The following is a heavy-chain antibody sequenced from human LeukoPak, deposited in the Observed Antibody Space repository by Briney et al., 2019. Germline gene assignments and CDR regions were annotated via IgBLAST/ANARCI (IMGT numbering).Heavy chain of an antibody. CDR1: GFTFSTYW. Sequence: PGGSLRLSCAASGFTFSTYWMTWVRQAPGKGLEWVANIKQDGSEKYYVDSVKGRFTISRDNAKNSLYLQMNRLRAEDTAVYYCTRDTGCSGGTCYSFYDSWGQGTLVTVSS. CDR3: TRDTGCSGGTCYSFYDS. J-gene: IGHJ4*02. CDR2: IKQDGSEK. D-gene: IGHD2-15*01. V-gene: IGHV3-7*01.